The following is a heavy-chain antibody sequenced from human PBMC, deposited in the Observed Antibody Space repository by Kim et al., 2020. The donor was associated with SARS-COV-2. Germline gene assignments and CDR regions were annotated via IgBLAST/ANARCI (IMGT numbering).Heavy chain of an antibody. V-gene: IGHV4-59*01. J-gene: IGHJ3*02. Sequence: SETLSLTCTVSGGSISSYYWSWIRQPPGKGLEWIGYIYYSGSTNYNPSLKSRVTISVDTSKNQFSLKLSSVTAADTAVYYCARDSPPGRFRPRGHDAFDIWGQGTMVTVSS. D-gene: IGHD3-16*02. CDR1: GGSISSYY. CDR3: ARDSPPGRFRPRGHDAFDI. CDR2: IYYSGST.